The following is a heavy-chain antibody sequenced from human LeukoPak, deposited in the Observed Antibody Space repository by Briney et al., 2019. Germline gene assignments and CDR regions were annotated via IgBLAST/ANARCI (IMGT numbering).Heavy chain of an antibody. CDR3: ARKTSSSWCLDY. CDR2: IFYSGST. CDR1: GGSITSYY. J-gene: IGHJ4*02. Sequence: PSETLSLTCTVSGGSITSYYWSWIRQPPGKGLEWIGYIFYSGSTTYNPSLKSRVTISLDTSKNQFSLRLSSVTAADTAVYYCARKTSSSWCLDYWGQGTLVTVSS. D-gene: IGHD6-13*01. V-gene: IGHV4-59*08.